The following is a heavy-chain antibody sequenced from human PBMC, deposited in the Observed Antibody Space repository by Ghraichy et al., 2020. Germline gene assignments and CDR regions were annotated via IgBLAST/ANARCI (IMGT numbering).Heavy chain of an antibody. J-gene: IGHJ4*02. CDR1: GGSFSGFF. D-gene: IGHD2-2*01. CDR3: ARLGYCSSISCPD. V-gene: IGHV4-34*01. Sequence: SETLSLTCAVYGGSFSGFFWSWIRQPPGKGLEWIGEINHSGRTNYNPSLKSRVTISIDTSKNQFSLKLSSVTAADTAVYYWARLGYCSSISCPDWGRGTLVTVSS. CDR2: INHSGRT.